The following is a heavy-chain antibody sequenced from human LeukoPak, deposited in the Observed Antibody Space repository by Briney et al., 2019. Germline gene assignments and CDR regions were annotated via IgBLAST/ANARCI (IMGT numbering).Heavy chain of an antibody. Sequence: GGSLSLSCAASGFIFSSRWMSWVRQAPGKGLEWVASINQDGSDKRHADSVRGRFTISRDNAKNSLSLQVNSPRAEDTAIYYCATLKDAVTTFDNWGQGTLVTVSS. V-gene: IGHV3-7*01. D-gene: IGHD4-17*01. J-gene: IGHJ4*02. CDR3: ATLKDAVTTFDN. CDR1: GFIFSSRW. CDR2: INQDGSDK.